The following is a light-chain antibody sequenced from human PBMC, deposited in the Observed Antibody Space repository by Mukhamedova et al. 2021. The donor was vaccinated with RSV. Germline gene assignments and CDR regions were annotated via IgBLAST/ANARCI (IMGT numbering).Light chain of an antibody. J-gene: IGKJ4*01. CDR1: QSVSTS. CDR2: DAY. Sequence: GERASLSCRASQSVSTSLAWYQQKPGQAPRLLIYDAYNRATGIPARFSGSGSGTDFTLTIISLEPEDFAVYYCQQRSNWPLTFGGG. V-gene: IGKV3-11*01. CDR3: QQRSNWPLT.